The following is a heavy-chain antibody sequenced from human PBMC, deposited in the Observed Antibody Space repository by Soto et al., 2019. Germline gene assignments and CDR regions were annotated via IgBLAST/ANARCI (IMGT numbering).Heavy chain of an antibody. Sequence: SETLSLTCTVSGGSISSSSYYWGWIRQPPGKGLEWIGSIYYSGSTYYNPSLKSRVTISVDTSKNQFSLKLSSVTAADTAVYYCVRTVGGAAAGIYYYYGMDVWGQGTTVTVSS. CDR3: VRTVGGAAAGIYYYYGMDV. CDR2: IYYSGST. V-gene: IGHV4-39*01. J-gene: IGHJ6*02. D-gene: IGHD6-13*01. CDR1: GGSISSSSYY.